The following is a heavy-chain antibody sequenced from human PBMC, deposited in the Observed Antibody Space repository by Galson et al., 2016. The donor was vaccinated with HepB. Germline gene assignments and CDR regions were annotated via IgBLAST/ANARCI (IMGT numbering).Heavy chain of an antibody. J-gene: IGHJ5*02. V-gene: IGHV4-34*01. CDR3: ARGGKDRGSPRASDNWFAP. D-gene: IGHD1-26*01. Sequence: SETLSLTCAVYGGSFSGYYWSWFRQPPGKGLEWIGEINHSGSTNYNPSLKSRVSISVDTSKNQLSLRQSSVTAADTAVYYCARGGKDRGSPRASDNWFAPWGQGTLVTVSS. CDR2: INHSGST. CDR1: GGSFSGYY.